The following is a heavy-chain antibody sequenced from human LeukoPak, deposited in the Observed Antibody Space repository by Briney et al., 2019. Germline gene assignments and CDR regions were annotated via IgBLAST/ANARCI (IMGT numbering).Heavy chain of an antibody. D-gene: IGHD3-10*01. CDR1: GYTFTGYY. V-gene: IGHV1-2*02. J-gene: IGHJ5*02. CDR2: INPNSGGT. Sequence: ASVKVSCKASGYTFTGYYMHWVRQAPGQGLEWMGWINPNSGGTNYAQKFQGRVTMTRDTSISTAYMELSRLRSDDTAVYYCASAFTMVRGVIPDNWFDPWGQGTLVTVSS. CDR3: ASAFTMVRGVIPDNWFDP.